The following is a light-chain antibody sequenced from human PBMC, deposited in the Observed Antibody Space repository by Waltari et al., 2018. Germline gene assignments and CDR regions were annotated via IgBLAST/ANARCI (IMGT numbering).Light chain of an antibody. CDR1: SSDVGGYNL. CDR3: CSYTTSITWV. V-gene: IGLV2-23*01. J-gene: IGLJ3*02. CDR2: GGS. Sequence: QSALTQPASVSGSPGQSITISCTGTSSDVGGYNLVSWYQQHPGTAPKLIIYGGSKRPSGVSNRFYGSKSGNTASLTISWLQAEDEAAYYCCSYTTSITWVFGGGTKLTVL.